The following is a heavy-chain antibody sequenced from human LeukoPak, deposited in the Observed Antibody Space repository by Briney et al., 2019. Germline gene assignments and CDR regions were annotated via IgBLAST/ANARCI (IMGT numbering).Heavy chain of an antibody. CDR1: GGSISSGDYY. V-gene: IGHV4-30-4*08. J-gene: IGHJ6*03. CDR2: IYYSGST. Sequence: SQTLSLTCTVSGGSISSGDYYWSWIRQPPGKGLEWIGFIYYSGSTYYNPSLKSRVTISVDTSKNQFSLKLSSVTAADTAVYYCARGDCWSGGYYYYYMDVWGKGTTVTVSS. CDR3: ARGDCWSGGYYYYYMDV. D-gene: IGHD3-3*01.